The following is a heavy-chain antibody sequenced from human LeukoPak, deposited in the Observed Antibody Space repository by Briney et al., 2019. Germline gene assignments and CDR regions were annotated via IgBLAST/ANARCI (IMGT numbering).Heavy chain of an antibody. Sequence: PGGSLRLSCVASGFIFSNYGMHWVRQAPGKGLEWVAVIWYDGSNEYYADPVKGRFTISRDTSKNTLYLQMNSLRAEDTAVYYCARAYYYDVSVTPDYWGQGTLVTVSS. CDR3: ARAYYYDVSVTPDY. J-gene: IGHJ4*02. CDR2: IWYDGSNE. V-gene: IGHV3-33*01. D-gene: IGHD3-22*01. CDR1: GFIFSNYG.